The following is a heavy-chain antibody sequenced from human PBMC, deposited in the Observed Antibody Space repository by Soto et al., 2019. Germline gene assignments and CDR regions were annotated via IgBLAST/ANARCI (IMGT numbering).Heavy chain of an antibody. CDR1: GFTVSSNY. D-gene: IGHD3-3*01. CDR2: IYSGGST. Sequence: EVQLVESGGGLIQPGGSLRLSCAASGFTVSSNYMSWVRQAPGKGLEWVSVIYSGGSTYYADSVKGRFTISRDNSKNTLYLQMNSMRAEDTAVYYCARAWQSAYSDYWGQGTLVTVSS. CDR3: ARAWQSAYSDY. V-gene: IGHV3-53*01. J-gene: IGHJ4*02.